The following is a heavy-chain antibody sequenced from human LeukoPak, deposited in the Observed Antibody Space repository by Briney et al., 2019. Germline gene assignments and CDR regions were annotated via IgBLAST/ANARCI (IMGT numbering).Heavy chain of an antibody. J-gene: IGHJ4*02. D-gene: IGHD4-11*01. Sequence: SETLSLTCTVSGYSISSGYYWGWIRQPPGKGLEWIGTIYHSGSTYYNPSLKSRVSMSVDTSKNQFSLKPSSVTAADTAVYYCARLSTVTTSFDYWGQGTLVTVSS. V-gene: IGHV4-38-2*02. CDR2: IYHSGST. CDR1: GYSISSGYY. CDR3: ARLSTVTTSFDY.